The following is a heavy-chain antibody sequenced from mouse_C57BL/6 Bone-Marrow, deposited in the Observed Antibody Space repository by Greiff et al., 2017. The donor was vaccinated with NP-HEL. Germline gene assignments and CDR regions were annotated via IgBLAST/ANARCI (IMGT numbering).Heavy chain of an antibody. CDR1: GYTFTDYY. J-gene: IGHJ3*01. CDR2: IYPGSGNT. Sequence: QVQLQQSGAELVRPGASVKLSCKASGYTFTDYYINWVKQRPGQGLEWIARIYPGSGNTYYNEKFKGKATLTAEKSSSTAYMQLSSLTSEDSAVYFCARPYYGYDAAWFAYWGQGTLVTVSA. CDR3: ARPYYGYDAAWFAY. V-gene: IGHV1-76*01. D-gene: IGHD2-9*01.